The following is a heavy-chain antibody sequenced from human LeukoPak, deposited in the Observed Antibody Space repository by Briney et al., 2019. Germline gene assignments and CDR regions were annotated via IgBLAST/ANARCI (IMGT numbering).Heavy chain of an antibody. D-gene: IGHD6-19*01. CDR3: AKDSIAVAGIFDY. Sequence: GGSLRLSCAASGFTFSSYAMHWVRQAPGKGLEWVAVISYDGSNKYYADSVKGRFTISRDNSKNTLYLQMNSLRAEDTAVYYCAKDSIAVAGIFDYWGQGTLVTVSS. CDR2: ISYDGSNK. J-gene: IGHJ4*02. V-gene: IGHV3-30-3*01. CDR1: GFTFSSYA.